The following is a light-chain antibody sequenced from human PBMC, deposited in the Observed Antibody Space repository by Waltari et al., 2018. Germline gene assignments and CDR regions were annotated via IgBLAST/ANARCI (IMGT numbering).Light chain of an antibody. V-gene: IGKV4-1*01. CDR3: QQYYSNPWT. CDR2: LDF. CDR1: QSVLYSPNNMNY. J-gene: IGKJ1*01. Sequence: DIVMTQSPDSLAVSLGERATINCKSSQSVLYSPNNMNYLAWYQQKSGQPPKLLIYLDFTRESGVPDRFSGSGSGTDFTLTSSSLQSEDAAVYYCQQYYSNPWTFGQGTKVQI.